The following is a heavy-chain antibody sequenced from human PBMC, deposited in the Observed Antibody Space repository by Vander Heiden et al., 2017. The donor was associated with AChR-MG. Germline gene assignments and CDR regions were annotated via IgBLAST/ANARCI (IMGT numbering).Heavy chain of an antibody. CDR1: GGSLSSYY. CDR3: ARDLGFWRQNYYYYYMDV. J-gene: IGHJ6*03. CDR2: IYTRGST. Sequence: QVQLQESGPGLVKPSETLSLTCTVSGGSLSSYYWSWIRQPAGKGLEWIGRIYTRGSTNYNPSLKSRVTMSVDTSKNQFSLKLSSVTAADTAVYYCARDLGFWRQNYYYYYMDVWGKGTTVTVSS. D-gene: IGHD3-3*01. V-gene: IGHV4-4*07.